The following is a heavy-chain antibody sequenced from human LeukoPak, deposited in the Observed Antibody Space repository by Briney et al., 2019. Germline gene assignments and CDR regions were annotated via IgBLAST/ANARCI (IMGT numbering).Heavy chain of an antibody. J-gene: IGHJ5*02. CDR2: IHSSGST. Sequence: SQTLSLTCTVSGGSISSGTYYWSWIRQPAGKGLEWIGRIHSSGSTNYNPSLKSGVTISVDTSKNQFSLKLTSVTAADTAVYYCARVMGMGHDFWSGYPWFDPWGQGTLVTVSS. D-gene: IGHD3-3*01. V-gene: IGHV4-61*02. CDR3: ARVMGMGHDFWSGYPWFDP. CDR1: GGSISSGTYY.